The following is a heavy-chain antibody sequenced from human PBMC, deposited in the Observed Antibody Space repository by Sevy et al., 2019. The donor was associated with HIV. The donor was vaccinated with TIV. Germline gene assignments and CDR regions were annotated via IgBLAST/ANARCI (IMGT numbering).Heavy chain of an antibody. CDR2: ISYDGSNK. D-gene: IGHD3-10*01. CDR1: GFTFSSYA. Sequence: GGSLRLSCAASGFTFSSYAMHWVRQAPGKGLEWVAVISYDGSNKYYADSVKGRFTISRDNSKNTLYLQMNSLRAEDTAVYYSARVGGSGSGLVYYWGQGTLVTVSS. CDR3: ARVGGSGSGLVYY. J-gene: IGHJ4*02. V-gene: IGHV3-30-3*01.